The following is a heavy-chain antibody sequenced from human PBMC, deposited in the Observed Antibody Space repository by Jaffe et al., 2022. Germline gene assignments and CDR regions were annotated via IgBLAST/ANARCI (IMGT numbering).Heavy chain of an antibody. CDR1: GYTFTGYY. Sequence: QVQLVQSGAEVKKPGASVKVSCKASGYTFTGYYMHWVRQAPGQGLEWMGRINPNSGGTNYAQKFQGRVTMTRDTSISTAYMELSRLRSDDTAVYYCAGAQGATYYDILRSRRGAFDIWGQGTMVTVSS. J-gene: IGHJ3*02. D-gene: IGHD3-9*01. CDR2: INPNSGGT. CDR3: AGAQGATYYDILRSRRGAFDI. V-gene: IGHV1-2*06.